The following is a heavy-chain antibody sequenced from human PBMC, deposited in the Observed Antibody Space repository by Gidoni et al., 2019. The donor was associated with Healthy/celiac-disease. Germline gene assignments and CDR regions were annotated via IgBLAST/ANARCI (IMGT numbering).Heavy chain of an antibody. Sequence: EVQLVESGGGLVQPGGSLKRSCAASRFTFSGSAMHWVRQASRKGLGWVGRIRSKANSYATAYAASVKGRFTISRDDSKNTAYLQMNSLKTEDTAVYYCTRTEGAKTFDPWGQGTLVTVSS. CDR1: RFTFSGSA. V-gene: IGHV3-73*02. CDR3: TRTEGAKTFDP. J-gene: IGHJ5*02. D-gene: IGHD1-26*01. CDR2: IRSKANSYAT.